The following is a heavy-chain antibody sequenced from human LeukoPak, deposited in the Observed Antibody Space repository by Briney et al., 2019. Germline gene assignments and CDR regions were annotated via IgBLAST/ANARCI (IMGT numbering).Heavy chain of an antibody. CDR3: ASPPSGSYSAEYFQH. J-gene: IGHJ1*01. Sequence: ASVNVSCTSSGYTFTSYYMHWVRQAPGQGLEWMGIINPSGGSTSYAQKFQGRVTMTRDTSTSTVYMELSSLRSEDTAVYYCASPPSGSYSAEYFQHWGQGTLVTVSS. D-gene: IGHD1-26*01. V-gene: IGHV1-46*01. CDR1: GYTFTSYY. CDR2: INPSGGST.